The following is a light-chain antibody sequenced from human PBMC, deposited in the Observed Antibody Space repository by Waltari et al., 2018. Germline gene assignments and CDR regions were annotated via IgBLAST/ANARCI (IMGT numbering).Light chain of an antibody. Sequence: QSALTQPASVSGSPGQSITISCTGTSSDVGGYNHVSWYQQDPGKVPKLIIYDVSERPSGVSDRFSGSKSGNTASLTISGVQAEDETDYYCSSYTNRNTLIFGGGTKLTV. V-gene: IGLV2-14*01. CDR3: SSYTNRNTLI. J-gene: IGLJ2*01. CDR2: DVS. CDR1: SSDVGGYNH.